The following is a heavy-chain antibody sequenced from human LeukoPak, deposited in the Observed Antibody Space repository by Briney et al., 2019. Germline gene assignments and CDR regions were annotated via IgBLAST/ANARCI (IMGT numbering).Heavy chain of an antibody. V-gene: IGHV1-24*01. Sequence: GASVKVSCKVSGYTLTALSMHWVRQAPGKGLEWMGGFDPEDGETIYAQKFQGRVTMTEDTSTGTAYMELSSLRSEDTAVYYCATVILIGGSYLDAFDIWGQGTMVTVSS. J-gene: IGHJ3*02. CDR2: FDPEDGET. D-gene: IGHD1-26*01. CDR1: GYTLTALS. CDR3: ATVILIGGSYLDAFDI.